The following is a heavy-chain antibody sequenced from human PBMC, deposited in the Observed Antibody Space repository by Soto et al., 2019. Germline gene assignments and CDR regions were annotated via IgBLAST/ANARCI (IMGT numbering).Heavy chain of an antibody. CDR3: ARGRYCSSTSCYYYYYYGMDV. CDR2: MNPNSGNT. V-gene: IGHV1-8*01. Sequence: ASVKVSCKASGYTFTSYDINWVRQATGQGLEWMGWMNPNSGNTGYVQKFQGRVTMTRNTSISTAYMELSSLRSEDTAVYYCARGRYCSSTSCYYYYYYGMDVWGQGTTVTVSS. D-gene: IGHD2-2*01. J-gene: IGHJ6*02. CDR1: GYTFTSYD.